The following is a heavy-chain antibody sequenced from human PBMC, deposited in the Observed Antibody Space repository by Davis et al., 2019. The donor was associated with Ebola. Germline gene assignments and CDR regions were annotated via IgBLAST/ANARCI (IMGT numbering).Heavy chain of an antibody. D-gene: IGHD2-15*01. Sequence: GESLKISCAASGYTFSTYWMSWVRQAPGKGLEWVANIKEDGSQKYYVDSVKGRFTISRDNADNSLYLQMNSLRPEDTAVYYCARAEGYCSGGHCYTKFDFRGQGTLVTVSS. CDR3: ARAEGYCSGGHCYTKFDF. V-gene: IGHV3-7*01. CDR2: IKEDGSQK. J-gene: IGHJ4*02. CDR1: GYTFSTYW.